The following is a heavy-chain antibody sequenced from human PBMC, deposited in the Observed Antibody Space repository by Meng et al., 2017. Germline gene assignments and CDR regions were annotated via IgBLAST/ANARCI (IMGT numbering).Heavy chain of an antibody. CDR3: ARVAPYCSSTSCDEHDAFDI. CDR1: GYTFTGYY. V-gene: IGHV1-2*02. CDR2: INPNRGGT. J-gene: IGHJ3*02. D-gene: IGHD2-2*01. Sequence: ASVKVSCKASGYTFTGYYMHWVRQAPGQGLEWMGWINPNRGGTNYAQKFQGRVTMTRDTSISTAYMELSRLRSDDTAVYYCARVAPYCSSTSCDEHDAFDIWGQGTMVTVSS.